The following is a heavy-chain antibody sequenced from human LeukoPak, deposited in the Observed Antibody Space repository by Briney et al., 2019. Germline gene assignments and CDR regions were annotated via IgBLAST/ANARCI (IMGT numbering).Heavy chain of an antibody. Sequence: SETLSLTCTVSGGSIGSQYWSWLRQPPGKGLEWIGYIHYSGRTSYNPSLKSRVTISVDTSKNQFSLALSSVTAADTAVYYCARDIISKYSNSHSHFDPWGQGTLVTVSS. CDR1: GGSIGSQY. D-gene: IGHD6-6*01. V-gene: IGHV4-59*11. CDR2: IHYSGRT. J-gene: IGHJ5*02. CDR3: ARDIISKYSNSHSHFDP.